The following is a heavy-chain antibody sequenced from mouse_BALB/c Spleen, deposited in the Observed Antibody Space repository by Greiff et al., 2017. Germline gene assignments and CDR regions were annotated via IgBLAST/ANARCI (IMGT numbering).Heavy chain of an antibody. D-gene: IGHD2-3*01. V-gene: IGHV3-8*02. CDR3: ARDDGYYWYFDV. J-gene: IGHJ1*01. CDR2: ISYSGST. CDR1: GDSITSGY. Sequence: EVHLVESGPSLVKPSQTLSLTCSVTGDSITSGYWNWIRKFPGNKLEYMGYISYSGSTYYNPSLKSRISITRDTSKNQYYLQLNSVTTEDTATYYCARDDGYYWYFDVWGAGTTVTVSS.